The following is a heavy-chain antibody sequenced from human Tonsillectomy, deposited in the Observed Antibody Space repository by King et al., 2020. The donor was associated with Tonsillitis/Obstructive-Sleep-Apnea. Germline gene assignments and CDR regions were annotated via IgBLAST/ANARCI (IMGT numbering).Heavy chain of an antibody. Sequence: VQLQQWGAGLLKPSETLSLTCAVYGGSFSGYYWSWIRQPPGKGLEWIGEINHSGSTNYNPSLKSRVTISVDTSKNQFSLKLSSVTAADTAVYYCACGGNGDYGDYDFDYWGQGTLVTVSS. V-gene: IGHV4-34*01. CDR2: INHSGST. J-gene: IGHJ4*02. CDR3: ACGGNGDYGDYDFDY. D-gene: IGHD4-17*01. CDR1: GGSFSGYY.